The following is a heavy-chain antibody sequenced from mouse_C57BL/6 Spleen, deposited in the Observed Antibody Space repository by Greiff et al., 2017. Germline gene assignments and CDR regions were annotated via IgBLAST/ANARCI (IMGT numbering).Heavy chain of an antibody. Sequence: QVQLQQSGAELVRPGTSVKVSCKASGYAFTNYLIEWVKQRPGQGLEWIGVINPGSGGTNYNEKFKGKATLTADKSSSTAYMQLSSLTSEDSAVYFCARAEYGSSGFAYWGQGTLVIVSA. V-gene: IGHV1-54*01. CDR1: GYAFTNYL. D-gene: IGHD1-1*01. J-gene: IGHJ3*01. CDR3: ARAEYGSSGFAY. CDR2: INPGSGGT.